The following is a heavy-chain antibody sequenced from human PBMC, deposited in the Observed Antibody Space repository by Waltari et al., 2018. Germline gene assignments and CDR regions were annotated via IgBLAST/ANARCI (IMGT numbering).Heavy chain of an antibody. Sequence: QVQLVQSGAEVKKPGASVKVSCKASGYTFTSYDINWVRKATGQGLEWMGWMNPNIGNTGYAQKFQGRVTMTRNTSISTAYMELSSLRSEDTAVYYCARQYCSSTSCYDYYGMDVWGQGTTVTVSS. CDR2: MNPNIGNT. CDR1: GYTFTSYD. V-gene: IGHV1-8*01. D-gene: IGHD2-2*01. CDR3: ARQYCSSTSCYDYYGMDV. J-gene: IGHJ6*02.